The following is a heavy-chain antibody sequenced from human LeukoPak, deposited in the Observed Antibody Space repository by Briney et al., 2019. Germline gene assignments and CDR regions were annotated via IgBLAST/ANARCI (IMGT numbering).Heavy chain of an antibody. CDR1: GFTFSRYW. CDR2: IKEDGSKK. V-gene: IGHV3-7*01. CDR3: ARDRYGWELPIDY. Sequence: GGSLRLSCAASGFTFSRYWMTWVRQAPGKGLEWVANIKEDGSKKNYVDSVKGRFTISRDSSTVYLQMNSLRAEDTAVYYCARDRYGWELPIDYWGQGALVTVSS. J-gene: IGHJ4*02. D-gene: IGHD1-26*01.